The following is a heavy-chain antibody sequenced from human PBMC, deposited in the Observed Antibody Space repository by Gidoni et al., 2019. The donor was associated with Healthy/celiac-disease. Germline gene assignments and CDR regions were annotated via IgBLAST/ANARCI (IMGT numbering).Heavy chain of an antibody. Sequence: QVQLVQSGAEVKKPGTSVTVSCKASGDTLTSYGISGVRQAPGQCLEWMGWISAYNGNTNYAQTLQGRVTITTATATSTAYMDLRSLRSDDTAVDYCAAQLQWLGDTEFDYWGQGTLVTVSS. D-gene: IGHD6-19*01. J-gene: IGHJ4*02. V-gene: IGHV1-18*01. CDR1: GDTLTSYG. CDR3: AAQLQWLGDTEFDY. CDR2: ISAYNGNT.